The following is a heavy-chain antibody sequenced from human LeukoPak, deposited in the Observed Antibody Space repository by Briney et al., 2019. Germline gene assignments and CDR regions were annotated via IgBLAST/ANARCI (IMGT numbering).Heavy chain of an antibody. J-gene: IGHJ4*02. CDR1: GYTFDSYW. D-gene: IGHD3-10*01. Sequence: GESLKISCKGSGYTFDSYWLGWVRQMPGKGLEWMGIIYPGDSDATYSPSFQGHVTISVDNSLNTAYMQWSSLKASDTAMFYCARHRKGEVPMVSFDYWGQGTQVTVSS. CDR3: ARHRKGEVPMVSFDY. V-gene: IGHV5-51*01. CDR2: IYPGDSDA.